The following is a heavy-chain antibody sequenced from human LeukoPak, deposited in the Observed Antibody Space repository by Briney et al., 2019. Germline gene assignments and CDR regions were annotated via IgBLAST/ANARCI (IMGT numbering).Heavy chain of an antibody. D-gene: IGHD5-18*01. Sequence: GASVKVSCKASGYTFTSYDINWVRQATGQGLEWMGWMNPYSGNTGYAQNFQGRVTITKNTSESTAYMELSSLRSEDTAVYYCARRRGYSYDDYWGQGTLVTVSS. J-gene: IGHJ4*02. V-gene: IGHV1-8*03. CDR2: MNPYSGNT. CDR3: ARRRGYSYDDY. CDR1: GYTFTSYD.